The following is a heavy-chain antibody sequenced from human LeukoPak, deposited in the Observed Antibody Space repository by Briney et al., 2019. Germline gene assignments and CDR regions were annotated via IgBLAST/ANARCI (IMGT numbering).Heavy chain of an antibody. CDR2: FDPEDGET. CDR3: ATAPPVQYYYDSSGLY. CDR1: GYTLTELS. V-gene: IGHV1-24*01. J-gene: IGHJ4*02. Sequence: ASVKASCKVSGYTLTELSMHWVRQAPGKGLEWMGGFDPEDGETIYAQKFQGRVTMTEDTSTDTAYMELSSLRSEDTAVYYCATAPPVQYYYDSSGLYWGQGTLVTVSS. D-gene: IGHD3-22*01.